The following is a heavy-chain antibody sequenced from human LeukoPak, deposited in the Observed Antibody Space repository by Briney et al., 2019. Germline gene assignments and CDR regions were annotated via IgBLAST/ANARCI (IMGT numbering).Heavy chain of an antibody. Sequence: SETLSLTCTVSGGSISSGSYYWSWIRQPAGKGLEWIGRIYTSGSTNYNPSLKSRVTISVDTSKNQFSLKLSSVTAADTAVYYCARVEPRASYGSGSYFLWFDPWGQGTLVTVSS. CDR2: IYTSGST. D-gene: IGHD3-10*01. V-gene: IGHV4-61*02. J-gene: IGHJ5*02. CDR3: ARVEPRASYGSGSYFLWFDP. CDR1: GGSISSGSYY.